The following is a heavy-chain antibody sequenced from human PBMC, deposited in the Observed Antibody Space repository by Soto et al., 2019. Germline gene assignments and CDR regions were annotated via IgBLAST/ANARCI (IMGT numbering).Heavy chain of an antibody. V-gene: IGHV1-69*05. CDR1: GGTFSSYA. J-gene: IGHJ5*01. CDR2: IIPIFGTA. CDR3: GRSSSMLGAGWSDS. D-gene: IGHD2-8*01. Sequence: SVKVSCKASGGTFSSYAISWVRQSPGQGLEWMGGIIPIFGTANYAQKLQGRITVTTDTSTNTAYMELRSLRSDDTAVYYCGRSSSMLGAGWSDSWGRGTLVTVSS.